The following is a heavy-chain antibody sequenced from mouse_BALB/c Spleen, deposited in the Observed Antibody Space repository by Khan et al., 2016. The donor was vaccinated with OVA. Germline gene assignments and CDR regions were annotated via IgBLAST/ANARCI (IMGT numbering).Heavy chain of an antibody. CDR1: GYSITSGYA. CDR2: ISYSGGT. V-gene: IGHV3-2*02. D-gene: IGHD1-1*01. CDR3: ARRNYYGYYFDY. J-gene: IGHJ2*01. Sequence: EVQLQESGPGLVKPSQSLSLTCTVTGYSITSGYAWNWIRQFPGNKLEWMGYISYSGGTSYNPSLKSRISITRDKSKNQFFLQLNSVTTEDTATYYCARRNYYGYYFDYWGHGTTLTVSS.